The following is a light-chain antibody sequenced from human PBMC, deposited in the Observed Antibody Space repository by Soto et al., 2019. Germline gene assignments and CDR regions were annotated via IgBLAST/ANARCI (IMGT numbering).Light chain of an antibody. CDR3: QQYYSWPIT. CDR1: QSINSD. J-gene: IGKJ5*01. Sequence: IVMTQSPATLSLSPGESATLSCRASQSINSDLAWYEQKPGQTPRRVIYGASTWGTGVPPRFTGSGSGTECTLTISNLQSEDFATYYCQQYYSWPITFGQGTRLEIK. V-gene: IGKV3D-15*01. CDR2: GAS.